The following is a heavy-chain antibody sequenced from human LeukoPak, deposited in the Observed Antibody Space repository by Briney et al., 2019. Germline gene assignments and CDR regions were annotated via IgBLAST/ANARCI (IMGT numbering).Heavy chain of an antibody. V-gene: IGHV3-23*01. J-gene: IGHJ4*02. D-gene: IGHD3-10*01. CDR3: AKDPRRVCFGEAFDY. CDR2: ISGSGGST. CDR1: GFTFSSYA. Sequence: GGSLRLSCAASGFTFSSYAMSWVRQAPGKGLEWVSAISGSGGSTYYADSVKGRFTISRDNSKNTLYLQMNSLRAEDTAVYYCAKDPRRVCFGEAFDYWGQGTLVTVSS.